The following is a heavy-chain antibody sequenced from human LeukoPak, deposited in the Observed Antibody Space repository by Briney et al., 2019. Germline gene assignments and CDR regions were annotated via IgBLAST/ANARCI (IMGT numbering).Heavy chain of an antibody. CDR1: GFTFSRYD. CDR3: VRQGTPHGNFDY. V-gene: IGHV3-13*01. Sequence: GGSLRLSCAASGFTFSRYDMHWVRQATGKGLEWVSAIGTGGDTYYPAFVKGRFTISRENAKISLYLQMNSLRVEDTAVYYCVRQGTPHGNFDYWGQGTLVTVSS. J-gene: IGHJ4*02. CDR2: IGTGGDT. D-gene: IGHD1/OR15-1a*01.